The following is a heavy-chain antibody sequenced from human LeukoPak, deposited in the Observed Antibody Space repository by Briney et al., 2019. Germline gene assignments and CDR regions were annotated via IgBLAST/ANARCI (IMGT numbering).Heavy chain of an antibody. CDR1: GGSISSYY. D-gene: IGHD4-17*01. CDR3: ARSDYGDYVPLDY. J-gene: IGHJ4*02. V-gene: IGHV4-59*01. Sequence: SETLSLTCTVSGGSISSYYWSWIRQPPGKGLEWIGYIYYSGSTNYNPSLKSRVTISVDTSKNQFSLKLSSVTAADTAVYYCARSDYGDYVPLDYWGQGTLVTVSP. CDR2: IYYSGST.